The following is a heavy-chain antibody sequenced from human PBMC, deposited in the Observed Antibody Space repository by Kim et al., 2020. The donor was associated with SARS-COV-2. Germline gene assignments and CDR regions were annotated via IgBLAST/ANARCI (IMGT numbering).Heavy chain of an antibody. Sequence: GGSLRLSCAASGFTFSSYDMHWVRQVTGKGLERVSGINTAGDTNYPASVKGRFSIYRENAKSSLYLQMNSLRAGDTAVYYCAREGYLGYGMDVWGQGTTV. J-gene: IGHJ6*02. V-gene: IGHV3-13*04. CDR2: INTAGDT. CDR1: GFTFSSYD. D-gene: IGHD2-2*01. CDR3: AREGYLGYGMDV.